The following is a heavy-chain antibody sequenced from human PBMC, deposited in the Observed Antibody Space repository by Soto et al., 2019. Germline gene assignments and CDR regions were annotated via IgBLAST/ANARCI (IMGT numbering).Heavy chain of an antibody. CDR2: IYYSETT. CDR1: GGSISSYY. J-gene: IGHJ4*02. D-gene: IGHD4-17*01. CDR3: ARRYGDSFDY. Sequence: QVQLQESGPGLVKPSETLSLTCTVSGGSISSYYWSWIRQPPGKGLEWIGYIYYSETTNYNPSRKSRVPISVDAAKHRSSREVGSVTAADGVGDGCARRYGDSFDYWGQGALVTGSS. V-gene: IGHV4-59*08.